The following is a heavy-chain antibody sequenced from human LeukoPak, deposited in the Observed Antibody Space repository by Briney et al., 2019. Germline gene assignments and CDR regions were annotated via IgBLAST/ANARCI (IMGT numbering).Heavy chain of an antibody. V-gene: IGHV1-3*01. CDR2: INAGNGNT. CDR3: ARGHYYDY. Sequence: ASVKVSCKASGYTFTSYAMHWVRQAPGQRLEWMGWINAGNGNTKYSQKFQGRVTMTTDTSTSTAYMELRSLRSDDAAVYYCARGHYYDYWGQGTLVTVSS. CDR1: GYTFTSYA. J-gene: IGHJ4*02.